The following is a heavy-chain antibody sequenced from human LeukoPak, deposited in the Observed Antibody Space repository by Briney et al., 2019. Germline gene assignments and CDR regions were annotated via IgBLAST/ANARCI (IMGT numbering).Heavy chain of an antibody. V-gene: IGHV1-69*13. CDR2: IIPIFGTA. D-gene: IGHD1-1*01. CDR3: ARDGIRYNWKLNHQFDY. Sequence: GASVKVSCKASGGTFSSYAISWVRQAPGQGLEWMGGIIPIFGTANYAQKFQGRVTITADESTSTAYMELSSLRSEDTAVYYCARDGIRYNWKLNHQFDYWGQGTLVTVSS. CDR1: GGTFSSYA. J-gene: IGHJ4*02.